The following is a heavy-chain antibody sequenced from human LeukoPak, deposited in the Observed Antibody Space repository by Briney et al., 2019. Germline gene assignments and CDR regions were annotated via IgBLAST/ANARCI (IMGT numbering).Heavy chain of an antibody. CDR3: ARDRSDLAAAGTGWFDP. J-gene: IGHJ5*02. CDR1: GGSISTYY. CDR2: IYTRGST. D-gene: IGHD6-13*01. Sequence: SETLSLTCTVSGGSISTYYWSWIRQTAAKGLEWIGRIYTRGSTNYNPSLKSRVTMSVDTSKNQFSLKLTSVTAADTAVYYCARDRSDLAAAGTGWFDPWGQGTLVTVSS. V-gene: IGHV4-4*07.